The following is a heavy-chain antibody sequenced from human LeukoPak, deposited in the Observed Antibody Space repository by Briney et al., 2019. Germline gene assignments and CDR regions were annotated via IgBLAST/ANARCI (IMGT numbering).Heavy chain of an antibody. J-gene: IGHJ4*02. CDR3: ARKYCSTTSCLFDN. Sequence: GGPLRLSCAASGFTFSSYEMNWVRQAPGKGLQWVSDISSSGTTIYYADSVRGRFTISRDNAKNSLYLQMNGLRAEDTAVYYCARKYCSTTSCLFDNWGQGTLVTVSS. CDR1: GFTFSSYE. V-gene: IGHV3-48*03. CDR2: ISSSGTTI. D-gene: IGHD2-2*01.